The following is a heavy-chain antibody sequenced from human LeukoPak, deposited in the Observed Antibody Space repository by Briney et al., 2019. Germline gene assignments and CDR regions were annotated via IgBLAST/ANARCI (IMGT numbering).Heavy chain of an antibody. CDR1: GYTFTSYY. CDR3: ARDLRFGEWKVQV. J-gene: IGHJ3*01. V-gene: IGHV1-46*01. CDR2: INPSGGST. Sequence: GASVKVSCKASGYTFTSYYMHWVRQAPGQGLERMGIINPSGGSTSYAQKFQGRVTMTRDTSTSTVYMELSSLRSEDTAVYYCARDLRFGEWKVQVWGQGTMVTVSS. D-gene: IGHD3-10*01.